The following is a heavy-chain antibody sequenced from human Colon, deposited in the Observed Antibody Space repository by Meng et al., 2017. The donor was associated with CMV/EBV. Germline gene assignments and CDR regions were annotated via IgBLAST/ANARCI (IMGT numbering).Heavy chain of an antibody. CDR2: MFSNRGSA. J-gene: IGHJ4*02. V-gene: IGHV1-46*01. CDR1: GYSFTSYY. Sequence: QVQLVQSGAEVKKPGASVKISCKASGYSFTSYYIHWVRQAPGQGLEWMGIMFSNRGSASYPQKFQGRVTITRDTSTSTVYMELSSLRSEDTAVYYCAREVPDTINFDYWGQGTLVTVFS. D-gene: IGHD2-2*02. CDR3: AREVPDTINFDY.